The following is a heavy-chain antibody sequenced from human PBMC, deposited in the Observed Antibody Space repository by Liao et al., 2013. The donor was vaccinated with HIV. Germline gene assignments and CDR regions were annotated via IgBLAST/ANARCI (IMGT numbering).Heavy chain of an antibody. CDR1: GDSISSDY. D-gene: IGHD2-21*01. Sequence: QVQLQESGPGLVKPSETLSLTCTVSGDSISSDYWGWIRQPPGKGLEWIGHISHSGFTNNNPSLKSRATISIDLSNNEFSLDLSSVTAADTAVYFCARGCGGDCYYRLDFDYWGQGALVTVSS. J-gene: IGHJ4*02. CDR2: ISHSGFT. CDR3: ARGCGGDCYYRLDFDY. V-gene: IGHV4-59*01.